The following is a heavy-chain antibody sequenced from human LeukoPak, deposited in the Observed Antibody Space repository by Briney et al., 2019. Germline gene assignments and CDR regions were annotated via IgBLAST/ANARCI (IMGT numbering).Heavy chain of an antibody. CDR2: ISGSGGST. CDR1: GFTFSSYA. CDR3: ARGGLLVEMAAGVGFY. Sequence: QPGGSLRLSCAASGFTFSSYAMSWVRQAPGKGLQWVSAISGSGGSTYYSDSVKGRFTISRDNSKSTLYLQMNSLRAEDTAVYYCARGGLLVEMAAGVGFYWGRGTLVTVSS. V-gene: IGHV3-23*01. D-gene: IGHD5-24*01. J-gene: IGHJ4*02.